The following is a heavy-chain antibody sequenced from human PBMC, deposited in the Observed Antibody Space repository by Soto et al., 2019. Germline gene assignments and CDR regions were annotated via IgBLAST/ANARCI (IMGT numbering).Heavy chain of an antibody. Sequence: QVQLVQSGAEVKKPGASVKVSCKASGYTFTSYYMHWVRQAPGQGLEWMGIINPSGGSTRYVQKFPGRVPMTRDTSTSTVYVELSSLRSEATAVYHCARDLAAAGGNNFSYWGQGTLVTVSS. J-gene: IGHJ4*02. V-gene: IGHV1-46*01. CDR3: ARDLAAAGGNNFSY. D-gene: IGHD6-13*01. CDR2: INPSGGST. CDR1: GYTFTSYY.